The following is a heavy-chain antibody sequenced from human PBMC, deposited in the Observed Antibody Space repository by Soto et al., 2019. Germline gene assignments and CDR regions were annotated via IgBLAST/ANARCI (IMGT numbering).Heavy chain of an antibody. V-gene: IGHV3-21*01. CDR1: GFTFSNYS. CDR2: ISSSSSYI. D-gene: IGHD3-10*01. Sequence: EVQLEESVGGPVKPGGSLRLSCAASGFTFSNYSMNWVRQAPGKGMVWVSFISSSSSYIFYAESVKGRFTISRDTAKNSLYLQMNSLRAEDTAVYYCAKDRGRGSPVSGGMDVWGHGTTVTVSS. J-gene: IGHJ6*02. CDR3: AKDRGRGSPVSGGMDV.